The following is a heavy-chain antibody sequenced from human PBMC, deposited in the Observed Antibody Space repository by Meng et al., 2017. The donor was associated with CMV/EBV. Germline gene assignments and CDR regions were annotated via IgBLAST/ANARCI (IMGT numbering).Heavy chain of an antibody. CDR3: AREVDDYGDGWYFDL. D-gene: IGHD4-17*01. CDR2: IIPIFGTA. Sequence: QVLLVQSGGEVEKPGSSVKVSCKASGGTFSSYAISWVRQAPGQGLEWMGGIIPIFGTANYAQKFQGRVTITADESTSTAYMELSSLRSEDTAVYYCAREVDDYGDGWYFDLWGRGTLVTVSS. V-gene: IGHV1-69*12. CDR1: GGTFSSYA. J-gene: IGHJ2*01.